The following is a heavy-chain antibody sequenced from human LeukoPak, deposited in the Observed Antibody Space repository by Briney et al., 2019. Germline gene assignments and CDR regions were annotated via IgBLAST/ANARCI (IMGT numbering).Heavy chain of an antibody. Sequence: VASVKVSCKASGYTFTGYYMHWVRQAPGQGLEWMGWINPNSGGTNYAQKFQGRVTMTRDTSISTAHMELSRLRSDDTAVYYCARAGYCSGGSCYSGPGDLDYWGQGTLVTVSS. J-gene: IGHJ4*02. CDR2: INPNSGGT. CDR1: GYTFTGYY. CDR3: ARAGYCSGGSCYSGPGDLDY. V-gene: IGHV1-2*02. D-gene: IGHD2-15*01.